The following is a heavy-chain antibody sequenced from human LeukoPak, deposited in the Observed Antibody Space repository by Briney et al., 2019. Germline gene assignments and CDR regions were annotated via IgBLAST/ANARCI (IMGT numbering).Heavy chain of an antibody. Sequence: SVKVPCKTSGGTFTSYAITWVRQAPGQGLEWMGKIIPISGTTNYAQKFQGRVTFTADESTSTAYMELSSLRSEDTALYYCARKLRLGGNWFDPWGQGALVTVSS. CDR2: IIPISGTT. V-gene: IGHV1-69*15. J-gene: IGHJ5*02. CDR1: GGTFTSYA. CDR3: ARKLRLGGNWFDP. D-gene: IGHD1-26*01.